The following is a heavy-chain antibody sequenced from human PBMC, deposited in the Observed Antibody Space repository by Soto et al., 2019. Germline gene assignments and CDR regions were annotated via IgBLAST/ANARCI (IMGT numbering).Heavy chain of an antibody. V-gene: IGHV4-34*01. D-gene: IGHD5-12*01. CDR2: INHSGST. J-gene: IGHJ4*02. CDR1: GGSFSGYY. Sequence: SETLSLTCAVYGGSFSGYYWSWIRQPPGKGLEWIGEINHSGSTNYNPSLKSRVTISVDTSKNQFSLKLSSVTAADTAVYYCARGPVNIVATTATFDYWGQGTLVTVSS. CDR3: ARGPVNIVATTATFDY.